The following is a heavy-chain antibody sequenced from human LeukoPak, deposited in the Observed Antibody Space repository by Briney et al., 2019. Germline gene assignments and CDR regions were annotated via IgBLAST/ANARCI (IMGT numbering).Heavy chain of an antibody. CDR3: AREGDVVVVAATDEWFDP. CDR2: ISYDGSNK. V-gene: IGHV3-30*04. Sequence: GGSLRLSCAASGFTFSSYAMHWVRQAPGKGLEWVAVISYDGSNKYYADSVKGRFTISRDNSKNTLYLQMNSLRAEDTAVYYCAREGDVVVVAATDEWFDPWGQGTLVTVSS. D-gene: IGHD2-15*01. CDR1: GFTFSSYA. J-gene: IGHJ5*02.